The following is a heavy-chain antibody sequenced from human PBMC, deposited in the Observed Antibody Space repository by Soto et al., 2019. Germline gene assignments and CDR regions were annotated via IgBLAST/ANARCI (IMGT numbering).Heavy chain of an antibody. CDR2: IKQDGGQS. V-gene: IGHV3-7*01. CDR3: SGGSGWLINY. D-gene: IGHD6-19*01. CDR1: GFTFSTYW. Sequence: PGGSLRLSCAASGFTFSTYWMNWVRQAPGKGLEWVANIKQDGGQSYYVGSVAGRFTISRDNAKNSLYLQMNSLRAEDTAVYYCSGGSGWLINYWGHGTLVTVS. J-gene: IGHJ4*01.